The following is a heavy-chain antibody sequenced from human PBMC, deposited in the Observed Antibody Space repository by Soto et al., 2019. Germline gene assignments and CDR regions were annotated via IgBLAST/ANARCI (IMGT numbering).Heavy chain of an antibody. Sequence: ASVKVSCKASGYTFTRYAMHWVRQAPGQRLEWMGWINAGNGNTKYSQKFQGWVTMTRDTSISTAYMELSRLRSDDTAVYYCARAHCGGDCYSGVDYWGQGTLVTVSS. D-gene: IGHD2-21*02. J-gene: IGHJ4*02. CDR2: INAGNGNT. V-gene: IGHV1-3*01. CDR3: ARAHCGGDCYSGVDY. CDR1: GYTFTRYA.